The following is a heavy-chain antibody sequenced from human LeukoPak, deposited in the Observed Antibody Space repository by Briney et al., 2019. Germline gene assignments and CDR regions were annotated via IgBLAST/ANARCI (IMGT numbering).Heavy chain of an antibody. D-gene: IGHD4-11*01. CDR1: GGAVSTYL. J-gene: IGHJ6*03. CDR3: ARGGGTTVMTGNYYYMDV. Sequence: ASVKVSCKASGGAVSTYLFSWVRQAPGQGLEWMGGIIPIFHTAHYAQKFQGRVTITTDESTRTTYLELNSLRSEDTAVYYCARGGGTTVMTGNYYYMDVWGKGTSVTVSS. CDR2: IIPIFHTA. V-gene: IGHV1-69*05.